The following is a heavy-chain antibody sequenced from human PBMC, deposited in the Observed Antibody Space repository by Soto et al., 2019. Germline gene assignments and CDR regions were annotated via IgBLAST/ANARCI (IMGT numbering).Heavy chain of an antibody. CDR2: IYWDDDK. D-gene: IGHD3-10*01. V-gene: IGHV2-5*02. CDR3: PRRPASVNYPYYFDY. J-gene: IGHJ4*02. CDR1: GFSLNTGGVG. Sequence: QITLKESGPTLVKPTQTLTLTCTFSGFSLNTGGVGVGWIRQPPGKALEWLALIYWDDDKRYSPSLKSRLTIAKGTSRTQVVLTMTNMDPVDTATYYCPRRPASVNYPYYFDYWGQGTLVTVSS.